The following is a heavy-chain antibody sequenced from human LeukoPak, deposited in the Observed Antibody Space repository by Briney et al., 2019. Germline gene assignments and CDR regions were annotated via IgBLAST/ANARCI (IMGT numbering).Heavy chain of an antibody. CDR2: ISSSSSYI. J-gene: IGHJ4*02. CDR3: ARDAGPYYFDY. CDR1: GFTFSSYG. Sequence: GGTLRLSCAASGFTFSSYGMNWVRQAPGKGLEWVSSISSSSSYIYYADSVKGRFTISRDNAKNSLYLQMNSLRAEDTAVYYCARDAGPYYFDYWGQGTLVTVSS. V-gene: IGHV3-21*01.